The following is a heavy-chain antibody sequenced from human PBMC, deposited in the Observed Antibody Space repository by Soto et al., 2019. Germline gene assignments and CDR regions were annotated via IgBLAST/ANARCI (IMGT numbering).Heavy chain of an antibody. J-gene: IGHJ4*01. CDR2: GLRHEFV. CDR3: VAGPDHAKSAY. CDR1: GGYISDHY. V-gene: IGHV4-59*11. Sequence: SETLSLPCTVSGGYISDHYFSWTRQPPGKGLEWIGYGLRHEFVGTNPSLTSRVTISVDTSKKQFSLRLNSVTAADTAVYYCVAGPDHAKSAYWGQGTLVTVSS.